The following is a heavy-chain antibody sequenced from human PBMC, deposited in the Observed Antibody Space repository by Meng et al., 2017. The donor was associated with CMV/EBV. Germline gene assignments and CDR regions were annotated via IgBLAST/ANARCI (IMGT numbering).Heavy chain of an antibody. D-gene: IGHD3-22*01. CDR1: GGSFSGYY. CDR3: ARVCYYDSSGYYYEGAYYFDY. J-gene: IGHJ4*02. Sequence: SQTLSLTCAVYGGSFSGYYWSWIRQPPGKGLEWIGEINHSGSTNYNPSLKSRVTISVDTSKNQFSLKLSSVTAADMAVYYCARVCYYDSSGYYYEGAYYFDYWGQGTLVTVSS. V-gene: IGHV4-34*01. CDR2: INHSGST.